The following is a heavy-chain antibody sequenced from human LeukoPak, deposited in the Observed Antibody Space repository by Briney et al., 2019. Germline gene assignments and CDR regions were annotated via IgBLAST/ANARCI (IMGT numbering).Heavy chain of an antibody. CDR3: ARRGLTANDAFDI. Sequence: SETLSLTCTVSGGSISSSSYYWGWIRQPPGKGLEWIGSIYYSGSTYYNPSLKSRVTISVDTSKNQFSLKLSSVTAADTAVYYCARRGLTANDAFDIWGQGTMVTVPS. CDR1: GGSISSSSYY. CDR2: IYYSGST. V-gene: IGHV4-39*01. D-gene: IGHD3-9*01. J-gene: IGHJ3*02.